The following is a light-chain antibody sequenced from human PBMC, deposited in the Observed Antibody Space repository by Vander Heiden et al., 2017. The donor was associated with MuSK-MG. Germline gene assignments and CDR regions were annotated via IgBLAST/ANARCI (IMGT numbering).Light chain of an antibody. Sequence: DIHMSPSPSSLSASVGDRVTLTCRASQSISSYLNWYQKRPGKVPKLLIYAVSTLQGGVPSRFSGTGFGTDFTLTISSLQPEDIASYYCQQNYNTLPITFGQGTRMEIK. CDR2: AVS. V-gene: IGKV1-39*01. CDR3: QQNYNTLPIT. J-gene: IGKJ5*01. CDR1: QSISSY.